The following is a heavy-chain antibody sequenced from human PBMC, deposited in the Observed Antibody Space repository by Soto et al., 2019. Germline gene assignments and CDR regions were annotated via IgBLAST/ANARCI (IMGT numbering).Heavy chain of an antibody. D-gene: IGHD3-10*01. V-gene: IGHV3-33*01. CDR2: IWYDGSNK. Sequence: GGPLRLSCAASGFTFSSYGIHWVRQAPGKGLEWVAFIWYDGSNKYYRDSVKGRFTISRDNSKNTVYLHMNSLRAEDTAVYYCARKQDGAGSYSIEYCGQGRLVTVSS. CDR1: GFTFSSYG. CDR3: ARKQDGAGSYSIEY. J-gene: IGHJ4*02.